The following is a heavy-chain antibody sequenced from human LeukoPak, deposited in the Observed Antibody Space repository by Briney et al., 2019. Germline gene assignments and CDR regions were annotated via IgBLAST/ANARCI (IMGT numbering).Heavy chain of an antibody. V-gene: IGHV3-21*06. J-gene: IGHJ4*02. D-gene: IGHD3-22*01. CDR1: GFTFSSYS. CDR3: AREGDDSSGYHPDGFDY. CDR2: SSSSSSYK. Sequence: GGSLGLSCVASGFTFSSYSMNWVRQAPGKGLEWLSSSSSSSSYKYYADSVKGRFTISRDNAKNSLYLQMNSLRAEDTAVYYCAREGDDSSGYHPDGFDYWGQGTLVTVSS.